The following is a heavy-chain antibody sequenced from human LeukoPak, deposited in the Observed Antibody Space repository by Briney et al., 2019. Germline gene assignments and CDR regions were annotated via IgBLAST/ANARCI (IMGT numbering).Heavy chain of an antibody. CDR2: ISSSSSYI. J-gene: IGHJ4*02. D-gene: IGHD5-18*01. Sequence: NPGGSLRLSCAASGFTFSSYSMNWVRQAPGKGLEWVSSISSSSSYIYYADSVKGRFTLSRDNAKNSLYLQMNSLRAEDTAVYYCARAPQLWEDYWGQGTLVTVSS. CDR3: ARAPQLWEDY. V-gene: IGHV3-21*01. CDR1: GFTFSSYS.